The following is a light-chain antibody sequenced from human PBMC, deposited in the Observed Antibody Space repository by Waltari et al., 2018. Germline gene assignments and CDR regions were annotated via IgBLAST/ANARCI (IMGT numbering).Light chain of an antibody. Sequence: DVVMTQSPLSLPVTLGQPASISCRSSQSLVYSDGNTYLNWFQQRPGQPPRRLIYNVSNRDSRVPDRFSGSGSGTDFTLKISRVEAEDVGVYYCMQGTHWPPYTFGQGTKLEIK. CDR3: MQGTHWPPYT. CDR1: QSLVYSDGNTY. V-gene: IGKV2-30*01. CDR2: NVS. J-gene: IGKJ2*01.